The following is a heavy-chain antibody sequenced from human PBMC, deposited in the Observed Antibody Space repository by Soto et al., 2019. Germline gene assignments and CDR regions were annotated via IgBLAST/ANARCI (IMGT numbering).Heavy chain of an antibody. CDR1: GYTFTSYD. Sequence: ASVKVSCKASGYTFTSYDINWVRQATGQGLEWMGWMNPNSGNTGYAQKFQGRVTMTRNTSISTAYMELSSLRSEDTAVYYCARRYPYDFWSGYYWEDYYGMDVWGQGTTVT. CDR3: ARRYPYDFWSGYYWEDYYGMDV. V-gene: IGHV1-8*01. CDR2: MNPNSGNT. D-gene: IGHD3-3*01. J-gene: IGHJ6*02.